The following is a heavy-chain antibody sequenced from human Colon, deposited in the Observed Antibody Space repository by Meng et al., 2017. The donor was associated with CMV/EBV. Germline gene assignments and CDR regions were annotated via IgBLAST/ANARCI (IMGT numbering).Heavy chain of an antibody. J-gene: IGHJ4*02. CDR1: NYC. Sequence: NYCWAWIRQPPGKGLEWIGSLCYIGITYQNPSLKSRATMSVDTSKNQFSLRLSSVTAADTAVYDCAKDGRIFGVVSFDYWGQGTLVTVSS. D-gene: IGHD3-3*02. CDR3: AKDGRIFGVVSFDY. V-gene: IGHV4-39*07. CDR2: LCYIGIT.